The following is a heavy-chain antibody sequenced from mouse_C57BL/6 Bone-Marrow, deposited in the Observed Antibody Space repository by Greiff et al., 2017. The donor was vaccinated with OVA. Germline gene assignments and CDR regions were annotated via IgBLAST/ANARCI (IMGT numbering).Heavy chain of an antibody. CDR3: TRDLEYYGSSSYWYFDV. Sequence: EVHLVESGEGLVKPGGSLKLSCAASGFTFSSYAMSWVRQTPEQRLEWVAYISSGGDYIYYADTVKGRFTISRDNARNTLYLQMSSLKSEDTAMYYCTRDLEYYGSSSYWYFDVWGTGTTVTVSS. J-gene: IGHJ1*03. CDR1: GFTFSSYA. D-gene: IGHD1-1*01. CDR2: ISSGGDYI. V-gene: IGHV5-9-1*02.